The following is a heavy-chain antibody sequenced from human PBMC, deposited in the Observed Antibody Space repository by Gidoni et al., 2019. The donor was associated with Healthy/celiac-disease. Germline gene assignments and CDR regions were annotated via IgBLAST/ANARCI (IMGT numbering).Heavy chain of an antibody. D-gene: IGHD3-3*01. V-gene: IGHV3-30*18. J-gene: IGHJ6*02. Sequence: QVQLVESGGGVVQPGRSLRLSCAASGFTFSSYGMHWVRQAPGKGLEWVAVISYDGSNKYYADSVKGRFTISRDNSKNTLYLQMNSLRAEDTAVYYCAKDLGLRFLVDGGMDVWGQGTTVTVSS. CDR3: AKDLGLRFLVDGGMDV. CDR1: GFTFSSYG. CDR2: ISYDGSNK.